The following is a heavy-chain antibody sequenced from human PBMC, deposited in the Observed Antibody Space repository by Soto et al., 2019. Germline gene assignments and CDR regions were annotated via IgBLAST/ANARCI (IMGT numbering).Heavy chain of an antibody. CDR2: INWNGGST. D-gene: IGHD4-4*01. V-gene: IGHV3-20*01. CDR1: GFTFDDYG. J-gene: IGHJ6*03. CDR3: ARNSFHHSNYYYYYMDV. Sequence: GGSLRLSCAASGFTFDDYGMSWVRQAPGKGLEWVSSINWNGGSTDYADSVKGRFTISRDNAKNSLYLQMNSLRAEDTALYHCARNSFHHSNYYYYYMDVWGKGTTVTVSS.